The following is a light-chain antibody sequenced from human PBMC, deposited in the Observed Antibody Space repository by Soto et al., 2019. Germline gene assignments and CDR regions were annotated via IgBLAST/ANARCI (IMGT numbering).Light chain of an antibody. CDR3: QQYDSSPLT. J-gene: IGKJ4*01. Sequence: EIVLTQSPDTLSLSPGERATLSCRASQSVDSNYLAWYQQKPGQAPRVPIYDASIRATGIPDRFSGSGSGTDFTLTISRLEPEDSAVYYCQQYDSSPLTFGGGTKVDIK. CDR1: QSVDSNY. CDR2: DAS. V-gene: IGKV3-20*01.